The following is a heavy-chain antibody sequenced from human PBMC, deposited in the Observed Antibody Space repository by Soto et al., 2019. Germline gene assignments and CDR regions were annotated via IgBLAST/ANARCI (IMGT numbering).Heavy chain of an antibody. Sequence: TSETLCLTCTVSGGSIGSSSYYWGWIRQPPGKGLEWIGSIYYSGSTYYNPSLKSRVTISVDTSKNQFSLKLSSVTAADTAVYYCARHRYYDILTGYYRAWFDPWGQGTLVTVSS. CDR1: GGSIGSSSYY. D-gene: IGHD3-9*01. CDR2: IYYSGST. V-gene: IGHV4-39*01. J-gene: IGHJ5*02. CDR3: ARHRYYDILTGYYRAWFDP.